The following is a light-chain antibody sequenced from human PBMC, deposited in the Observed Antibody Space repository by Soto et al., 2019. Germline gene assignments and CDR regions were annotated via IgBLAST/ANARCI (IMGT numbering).Light chain of an antibody. J-gene: IGLJ3*02. V-gene: IGLV2-11*01. CDR1: SSDVGGYNY. CDR3: QVWDTVSDWV. Sequence: QSALTQPRSVSGSPGQSVTISCTGTSSDVGGYNYVSWYQQHPGKAPKLMIYDVSKRPSGVPDRFSGSKSGNTASLTISGLQAEDEADYYCQVWDTVSDWVFGGGTKLTVL. CDR2: DVS.